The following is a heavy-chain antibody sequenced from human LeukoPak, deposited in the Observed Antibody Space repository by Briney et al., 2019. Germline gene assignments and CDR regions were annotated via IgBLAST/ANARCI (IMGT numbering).Heavy chain of an antibody. CDR2: IWYDGSNK. D-gene: IGHD2-21*02. Sequence: PGRSLRLSCAASGFSFSSYGMHWVRQAPGKGLKWVAVIWYDGSNKYYADSVKGRFTISRDNSKNTLYLQMNSQRAEDTAVYYCAREVCGGDCPFDYWGQGTLVTVSS. CDR1: GFSFSSYG. V-gene: IGHV3-33*01. CDR3: AREVCGGDCPFDY. J-gene: IGHJ4*02.